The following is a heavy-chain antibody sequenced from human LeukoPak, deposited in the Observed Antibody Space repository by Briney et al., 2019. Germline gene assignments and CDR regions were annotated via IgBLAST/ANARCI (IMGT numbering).Heavy chain of an antibody. Sequence: SETLSLTXTVSGGSISSSSYYWGWIRQPPGKGLEWIGSIYYSGSTYYNPSLKSRVTISVDTSKNQFSLKLSSVTAADTAVYYCARRPIVAGYFDYWGQGTLVTVSS. V-gene: IGHV4-39*01. CDR2: IYYSGST. CDR1: GGSISSSSYY. CDR3: ARRPIVAGYFDY. J-gene: IGHJ4*02. D-gene: IGHD5-12*01.